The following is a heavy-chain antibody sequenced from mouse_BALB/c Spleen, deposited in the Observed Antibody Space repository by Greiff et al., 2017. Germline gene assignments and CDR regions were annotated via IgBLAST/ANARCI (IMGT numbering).Heavy chain of an antibody. CDR3: ARSDGYYESLFAY. V-gene: IGHV14-3*02. Sequence: VQLQQSGAELVKPGASVKLSCTASGFNIKDTYMHWVKQRPEQGLEWIGRIDPANGNTKYDPKFQGKATITADTSSNTAYLQLSSLTSEDTAVYYCARSDGYYESLFAYWGQGTLVTVSA. CDR1: GFNIKDTY. J-gene: IGHJ3*01. CDR2: IDPANGNT. D-gene: IGHD2-3*01.